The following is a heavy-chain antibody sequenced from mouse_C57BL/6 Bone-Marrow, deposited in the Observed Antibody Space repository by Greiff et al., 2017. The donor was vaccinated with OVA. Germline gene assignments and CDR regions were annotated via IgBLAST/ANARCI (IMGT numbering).Heavy chain of an antibody. V-gene: IGHV1-26*01. D-gene: IGHD1-1*01. Sequence: VQLQQSGPELVKPGASVKISCKASGYTFTDYYMNWVKQSHGKSLEWIGDINPNNGGTSYNQKFKGKATLTVDKSSSTAYMELRSLTSEDSAVYYCARSTTVVAPNFAYWGQGTLVTVSA. CDR1: GYTFTDYY. CDR3: ARSTTVVAPNFAY. CDR2: INPNNGGT. J-gene: IGHJ3*01.